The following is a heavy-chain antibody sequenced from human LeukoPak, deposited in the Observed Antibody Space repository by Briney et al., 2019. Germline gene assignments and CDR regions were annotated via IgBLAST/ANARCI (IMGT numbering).Heavy chain of an antibody. J-gene: IGHJ4*02. CDR1: GGSISSSSYY. Sequence: SETLSLTCTVSGGSISSSSYYWGWIRQPPWKGLEWIGSIYYSGSTYYNPSLKSRVTISVDTSKNQFSLKLSSVTAADTAVYYCARGGSGSYYFDYWGQGTLVTVSS. D-gene: IGHD3-10*01. CDR3: ARGGSGSYYFDY. CDR2: IYYSGST. V-gene: IGHV4-39*07.